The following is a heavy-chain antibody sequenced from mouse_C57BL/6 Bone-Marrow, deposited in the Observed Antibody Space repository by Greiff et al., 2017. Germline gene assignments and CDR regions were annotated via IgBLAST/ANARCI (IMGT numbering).Heavy chain of an antibody. D-gene: IGHD2-5*01. CDR3: AREKAYYSNYRAMDY. CDR2: IYPRDGST. Sequence: VQLQQSDAELVKPGASEKISCKVSGYTFTDHTIHWMKQRPEQGLEWIGYIYPRDGSTKYNEKFKGKATLTADKSSSTAYMQLNSLTSEDSAVYFCAREKAYYSNYRAMDYWGQGTSVTVSS. V-gene: IGHV1-78*01. J-gene: IGHJ4*01. CDR1: GYTFTDHT.